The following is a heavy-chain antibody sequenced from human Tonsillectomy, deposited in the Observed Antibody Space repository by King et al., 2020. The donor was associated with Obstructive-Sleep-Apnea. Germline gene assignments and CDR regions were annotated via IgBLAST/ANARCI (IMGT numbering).Heavy chain of an antibody. CDR3: AKDRLHYDSWIGYMDV. J-gene: IGHJ6*02. CDR2: ISYDGRNK. Sequence: VQLVESGGGVVQPGRSLRLSCAASGLIFNTYAMHWVRQAPGKGLEWVAVISYDGRNKYFADSVKGRFTISRDSSKNTLYLQMNSLRAEDTAVYYCAKDRLHYDSWIGYMDVWGQGTTVTVSS. D-gene: IGHD3-3*01. CDR1: GLIFNTYA. V-gene: IGHV3-30*18.